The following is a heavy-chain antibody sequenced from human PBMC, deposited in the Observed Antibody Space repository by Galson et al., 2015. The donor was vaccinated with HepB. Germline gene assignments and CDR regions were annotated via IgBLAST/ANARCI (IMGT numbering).Heavy chain of an antibody. Sequence: SLRLSCAASGFTFSSYSMNWVRQAPGKGLEWVSSISSSSSYIYYADSVMGRFTISRDNAKSSLYLQMNSLRAEDTAVYYCARGEGYSGYAPHRFDYWGQGTLVTVSS. V-gene: IGHV3-21*01. J-gene: IGHJ4*02. D-gene: IGHD5-12*01. CDR2: ISSSSSYI. CDR3: ARGEGYSGYAPHRFDY. CDR1: GFTFSSYS.